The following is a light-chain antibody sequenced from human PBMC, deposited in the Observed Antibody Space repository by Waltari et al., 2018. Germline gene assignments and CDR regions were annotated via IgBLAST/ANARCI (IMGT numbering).Light chain of an antibody. CDR3: QQDYGTPFT. CDR1: QSVLLSSNSKNS. J-gene: IGKJ3*01. V-gene: IGKV4-1*01. CDR2: WAA. Sequence: DIVMTQSPDSLAVSLGARATINCKSSQSVLLSSNSKNSLAWYQQKRGQTPKLLIHWAATRKSWVPDVFSGSGSGRDVTLTISSLQAEDVAVYYGQQDYGTPFTFGPGTKVDIK.